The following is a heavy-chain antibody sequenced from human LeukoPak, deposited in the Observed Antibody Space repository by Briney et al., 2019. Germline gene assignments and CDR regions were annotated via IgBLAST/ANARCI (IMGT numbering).Heavy chain of an antibody. CDR3: ARRSQAMSASLDY. CDR1: GVSISSGGYS. V-gene: IGHV4-30-2*01. D-gene: IGHD2-2*01. Sequence: PSETLSLTCAVSGVSISSGGYSWSWIRQPPGKGLEWIGYIYHSGSTYYNPSLKSRATISVDRSKNQFSLKLSSVTAADTAVYYCARRSQAMSASLDYWGQGTLVTVSS. J-gene: IGHJ4*02. CDR2: IYHSGST.